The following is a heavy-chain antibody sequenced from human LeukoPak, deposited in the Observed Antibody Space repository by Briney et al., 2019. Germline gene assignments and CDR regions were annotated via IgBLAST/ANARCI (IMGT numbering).Heavy chain of an antibody. Sequence: SETLSLTRTVSGGSISSYYWSWIRQPAGKGLEWIGRIYTSGSTNCNPSLKSRVTMSVDTSKNQFSLKLSSVTAADTAVYYCARVERPYGGIDYWGQGTLVTVSS. CDR2: IYTSGST. D-gene: IGHD4-23*01. CDR3: ARVERPYGGIDY. J-gene: IGHJ4*02. V-gene: IGHV4-4*07. CDR1: GGSISSYY.